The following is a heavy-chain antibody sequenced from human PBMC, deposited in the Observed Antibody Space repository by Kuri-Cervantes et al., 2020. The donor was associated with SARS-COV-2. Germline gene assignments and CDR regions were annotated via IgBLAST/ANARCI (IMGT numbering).Heavy chain of an antibody. CDR1: GYSISSGYY. D-gene: IGHD3-3*01. Sequence: GSLRLSCAVSGYSISSGYYWGWIRQPPGKGLEWIGSIYHSGSTNYNPSLKSRVTISVDTSKNQFSLKLSSVTAADTAVYYCARVKTIFGVAPFDYWGRGTLVTVSS. V-gene: IGHV4-38-2*01. CDR3: ARVKTIFGVAPFDY. CDR2: IYHSGST. J-gene: IGHJ4*02.